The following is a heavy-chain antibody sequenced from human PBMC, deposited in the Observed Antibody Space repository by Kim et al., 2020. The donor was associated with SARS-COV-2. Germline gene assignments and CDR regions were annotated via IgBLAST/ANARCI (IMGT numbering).Heavy chain of an antibody. J-gene: IGHJ2*01. D-gene: IGHD1-26*01. V-gene: IGHV3-15*01. CDR3: TTDTTTDWYFDL. Sequence: GGSLRLSCAASGFTFSNAWMSWVRQAPGKGLEWVGRIKSKTDGGATDYAATVKGRFTISRDDSKNTLYLQMNSLKTEDTAVYYCTTDTTTDWYFDLWGRGTLVTVSS. CDR2: IKSKTDGGAT. CDR1: GFTFSNAW.